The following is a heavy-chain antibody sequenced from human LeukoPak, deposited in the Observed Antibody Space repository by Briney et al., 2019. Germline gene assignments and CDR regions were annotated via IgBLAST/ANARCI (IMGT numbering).Heavy chain of an antibody. V-gene: IGHV3-23*01. CDR1: GFTFSSYG. D-gene: IGHD1-7*01. CDR3: ARAHNWKYGTFDY. J-gene: IGHJ4*02. CDR2: ISDSGVGT. Sequence: GGSLRLSCAASGFTFSSYGMSWVRQAPGKGLEWVSGISDSGVGTKHADSVKGRFTISRDNAKNSLYLQMSSLRVEDTAVYYCARAHNWKYGTFDYWGQGTLVTVSS.